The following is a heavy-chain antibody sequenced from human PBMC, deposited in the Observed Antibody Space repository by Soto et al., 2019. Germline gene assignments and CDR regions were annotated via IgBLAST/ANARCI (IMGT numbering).Heavy chain of an antibody. CDR1: GFTFSSYA. V-gene: IGHV3-23*01. CDR3: AKVLKDIVVVVAANDY. D-gene: IGHD2-15*01. J-gene: IGHJ4*02. CDR2: ISGSGGST. Sequence: GGSLRLSCAASGFTFSSYAMSWVRQAPGKGLEWVSAISGSGGSTYYADSVKGRFTISRDNSKNTLYLQMNSLRAEDTAVYYCAKVLKDIVVVVAANDYWGQGTLVTVSS.